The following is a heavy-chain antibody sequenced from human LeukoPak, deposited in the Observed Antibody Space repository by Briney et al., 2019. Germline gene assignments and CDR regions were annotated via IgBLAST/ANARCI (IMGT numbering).Heavy chain of an antibody. J-gene: IGHJ4*02. CDR2: ISYAGN. CDR1: GFRIKNYD. V-gene: IGHV3-30*18. D-gene: IGHD4-17*01. Sequence: GRSLRLSCVGSGFRIKNYDMHWVRQTPGKGLEWVAVISYAGNYYADSVKGRFTISRDISENTLYLQMNSLRAEDTAVYYCANDYGDYVLDYWGQGTLVTVSS. CDR3: ANDYGDYVLDY.